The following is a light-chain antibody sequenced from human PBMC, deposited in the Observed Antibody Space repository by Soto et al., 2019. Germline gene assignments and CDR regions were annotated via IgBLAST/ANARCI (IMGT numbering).Light chain of an antibody. CDR2: EVS. CDR3: CSYGGSRAV. J-gene: IGLJ7*01. CDR1: SSDVGSHNL. V-gene: IGLV2-23*02. Sequence: QSALTQPASVSGSPGQSITISCTGTSSDVGSHNLVSWYQQHPGQAPKLMIYEVSKRPLGVSARFSASKSGNTASLTISGLQAEEEADYYCCSYGGSRAVFGGGTQLTFL.